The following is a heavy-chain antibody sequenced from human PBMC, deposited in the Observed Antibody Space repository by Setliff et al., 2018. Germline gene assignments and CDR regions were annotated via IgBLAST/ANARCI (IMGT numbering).Heavy chain of an antibody. J-gene: IGHJ4*02. D-gene: IGHD3-3*01. CDR2: IRHDGTNE. CDR3: ARDGVPPLNYNFWSGNFEF. CDR1: GFTPGMYG. Sequence: GGSLRLSCAASGFTPGMYGVHWVRQAPGKGLEWLAYIRHDGTNENYADSVKGRFTISRDNSRNTLFLQMNSLRTEDTAVYYCARDGVPPLNYNFWSGNFEFWGQGTLVTVSS. V-gene: IGHV3-30*02.